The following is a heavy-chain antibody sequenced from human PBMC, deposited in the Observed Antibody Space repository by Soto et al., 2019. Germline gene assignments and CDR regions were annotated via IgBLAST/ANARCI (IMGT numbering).Heavy chain of an antibody. J-gene: IGHJ4*02. CDR2: IHYNGNT. V-gene: IGHV4-61*03. D-gene: IGHD2-2*03. Sequence: TSETLSLTCTVSGGSISSGGYYWSWIRQHPGKGLEWIGYIHYNGNTNYSPSLKSRVTMSVDTSKNHFSLKLISVTTADTAVYFCAREGNLGRWIQPLDSWGQGTLVTVSS. CDR1: GGSISSGGYY. CDR3: AREGNLGRWIQPLDS.